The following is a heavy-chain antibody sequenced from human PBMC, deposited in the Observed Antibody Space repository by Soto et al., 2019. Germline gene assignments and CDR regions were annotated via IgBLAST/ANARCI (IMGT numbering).Heavy chain of an antibody. Sequence: QVQLVQSGAEVKQPGSSVKVSCKASGGTFSSYAISWVRQAPGQGLEWMGGIIPIFGTANYAQKFQGRVTITADESTSTAYMELSSLRSEDTAVYYCARDHTVTTFPIGWFDPWGQGTLVTVSS. CDR3: ARDHTVTTFPIGWFDP. V-gene: IGHV1-69*12. CDR1: GGTFSSYA. D-gene: IGHD4-17*01. J-gene: IGHJ5*02. CDR2: IIPIFGTA.